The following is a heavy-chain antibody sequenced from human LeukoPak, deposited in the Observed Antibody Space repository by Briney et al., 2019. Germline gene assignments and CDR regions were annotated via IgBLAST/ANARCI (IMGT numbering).Heavy chain of an antibody. CDR2: ISYDGSNK. CDR1: GFTFSSYA. CDR3: ARDTYYHDSTALQH. D-gene: IGHD3-22*01. Sequence: GGSLRLSCAASGFTFSSYAMHWVRQAPGKGLEWVAVISYDGSNKYYADSVKGRFTISRDNSKNTLYLQMNSLRAEDTAVYYCARDTYYHDSTALQHWGQGTLVTVSS. V-gene: IGHV3-30*04. J-gene: IGHJ1*01.